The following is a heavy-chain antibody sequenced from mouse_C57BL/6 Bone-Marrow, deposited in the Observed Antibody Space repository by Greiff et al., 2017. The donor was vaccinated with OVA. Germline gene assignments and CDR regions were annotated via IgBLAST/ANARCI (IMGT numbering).Heavy chain of an antibody. CDR3: AKQSNCPYYAMDY. CDR1: GFSLTSYG. CDR2: IWGGGST. Sequence: VQLVESGPGLVPPSQSLSITCTVSGFSLTSYGVDWVRQPPGKGLEWLGVIWGGGSTDYNSAFMSRLSISKDNSKSQVFFKMNSLQTDDTAMSFCAKQSNCPYYAMDYWGQGTSGTVSS. V-gene: IGHV2-9*01. D-gene: IGHD2-5*01. J-gene: IGHJ4*01.